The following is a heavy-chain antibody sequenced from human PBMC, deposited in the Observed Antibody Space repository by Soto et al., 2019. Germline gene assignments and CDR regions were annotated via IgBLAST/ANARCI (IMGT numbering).Heavy chain of an antibody. CDR1: GYTFINYG. D-gene: IGHD2-15*01. CDR2: ITPYNGNT. Sequence: QVQLVQYGAEVKKPGASVKVSCKASGYTFINYGITWVRQAPGQGLEWMGGITPYNGNTNYAQKLQGRVTMTTDTSTSTAYMEVRSLRSDDTAVYYCAKGEGFLDYWGQGTLVTVSS. CDR3: AKGEGFLDY. J-gene: IGHJ4*02. V-gene: IGHV1-18*01.